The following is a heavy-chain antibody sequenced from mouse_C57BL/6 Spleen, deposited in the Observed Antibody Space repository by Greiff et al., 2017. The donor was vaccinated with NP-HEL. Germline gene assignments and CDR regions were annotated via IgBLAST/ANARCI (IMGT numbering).Heavy chain of an antibody. D-gene: IGHD4-1*01. CDR2: IDPSDSET. V-gene: IGHV1-52*01. CDR3: ARGETGAWFAY. Sequence: VQLQQPGAELVRPGSSVKLSCKASGYTFTSYWMHWVKQRPIQGLEWIGNIDPSDSETHYNQKFKDKATLTVDKSSSTAYMQLSSLTSEDSAVYYCARGETGAWFAYWGQGTLVTVSA. J-gene: IGHJ3*01. CDR1: GYTFTSYW.